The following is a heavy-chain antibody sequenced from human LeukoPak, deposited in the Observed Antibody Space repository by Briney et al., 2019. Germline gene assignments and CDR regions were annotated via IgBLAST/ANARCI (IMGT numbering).Heavy chain of an antibody. Sequence: RPSETLSLTCTVSGDSISSYYWTWIRQPPGKGLEWIGYIYNSGSTNYNPSLRSRVTISVDTSKNQFSRKLSSVTAADTAVYYCTRDRGSGGFDPWGQGTLVTVSS. D-gene: IGHD1-26*01. CDR2: IYNSGST. CDR3: TRDRGSGGFDP. V-gene: IGHV4-59*01. CDR1: GDSISSYY. J-gene: IGHJ5*02.